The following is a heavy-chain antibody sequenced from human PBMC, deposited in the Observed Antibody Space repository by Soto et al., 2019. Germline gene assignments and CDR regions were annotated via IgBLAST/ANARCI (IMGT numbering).Heavy chain of an antibody. Sequence: QVQLVESGGGLVKPGGSLRLSCAASGFTFSDYYMSWVRQAPGKGLEWVSYISSSSSYTNYADSVKGRFTISRDNAKNSLYLQMNSLRAEDTAVYYCARGPRADYGMDVWGQGTTVTVSS. V-gene: IGHV3-11*06. CDR2: ISSSSSYT. CDR1: GFTFSDYY. J-gene: IGHJ6*02. CDR3: ARGPRADYGMDV.